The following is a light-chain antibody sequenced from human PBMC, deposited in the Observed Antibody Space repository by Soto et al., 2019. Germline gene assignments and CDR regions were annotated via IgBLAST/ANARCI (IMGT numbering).Light chain of an antibody. V-gene: IGKV1-5*03. CDR1: QSISTW. Sequence: MELTHSPSTLSARVLDIGTITGRASQSISTWLAWYQQKPGKAPKLLIYEASSLESGVPSRFGGSGSGTEFTLTISSLQPDDFATYFCQQYDDSPLTFGGGTKVDIK. CDR2: EAS. J-gene: IGKJ4*01. CDR3: QQYDDSPLT.